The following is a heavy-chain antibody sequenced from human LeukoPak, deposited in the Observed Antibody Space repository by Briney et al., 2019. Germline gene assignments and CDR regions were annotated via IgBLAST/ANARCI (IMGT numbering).Heavy chain of an antibody. Sequence: SETLSLTCAVYGGSFSGYSWSWVRQPPGKGLEWIGEINHSGSTNYNPSPKSRVTMSVDSSKNQFSLKLSSVTAADTAVYYCARGTTCSSTSCYRIDAFDIWAQGTMVTVSS. D-gene: IGHD2-2*02. J-gene: IGHJ3*02. V-gene: IGHV4-34*01. CDR2: INHSGST. CDR3: ARGTTCSSTSCYRIDAFDI. CDR1: GGSFSGYS.